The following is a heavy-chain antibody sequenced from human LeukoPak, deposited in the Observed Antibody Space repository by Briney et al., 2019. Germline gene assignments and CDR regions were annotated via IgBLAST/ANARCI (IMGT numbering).Heavy chain of an antibody. CDR3: VSRNYYHSRGYFELYYFDY. CDR2: IKEDGSEK. Sequence: AGGSLRLSCAASGFTFSIYWMAWVRQAPGKGLEWVANIKEDGSEKNYVDSVKGRFTISRDNAKNSLHLQMNSLRAEDTAVYYCVSRNYYHSRGYFELYYFDYWGQGTLVTVSS. V-gene: IGHV3-7*01. D-gene: IGHD3-22*01. CDR1: GFTFSIYW. J-gene: IGHJ4*02.